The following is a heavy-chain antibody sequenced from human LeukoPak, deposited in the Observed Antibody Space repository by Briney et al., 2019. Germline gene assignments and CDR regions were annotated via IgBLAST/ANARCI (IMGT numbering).Heavy chain of an antibody. Sequence: GESLKISCKGSGYSFNSYWIGWVRQMPGKGLKWMGIIYPGDSDARYSPSFQGQVTISADKSISTAYLQWSSLKASDTAMYYCARRRDLYSGSYYPFDYWGQGTLVTVSS. CDR2: IYPGDSDA. CDR3: ARRRDLYSGSYYPFDY. CDR1: GYSFNSYW. D-gene: IGHD1-26*01. J-gene: IGHJ4*02. V-gene: IGHV5-51*01.